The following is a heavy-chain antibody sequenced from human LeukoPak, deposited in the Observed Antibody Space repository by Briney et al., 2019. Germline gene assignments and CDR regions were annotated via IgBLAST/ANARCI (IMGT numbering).Heavy chain of an antibody. CDR3: ARVYDYGGNPAHFDY. V-gene: IGHV4-59*01. Sequence: SETLSLTCTVSGGSISTYYWSWIRQPPGKGLEWIGYIYYTGSTNYNPSLKSRVAISVDASKNQFSLSLSSVTAADTAVYYCARVYDYGGNPAHFDYWGQGTLVTVSS. J-gene: IGHJ4*02. D-gene: IGHD4-23*01. CDR2: IYYTGST. CDR1: GGSISTYY.